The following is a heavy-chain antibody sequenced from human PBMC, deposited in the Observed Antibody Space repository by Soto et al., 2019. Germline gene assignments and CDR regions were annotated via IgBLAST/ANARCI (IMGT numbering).Heavy chain of an antibody. CDR3: ARLDYDFRWFDP. CDR2: ISAYNGNT. CDR1: GYSYTIFG. V-gene: IGHV1-18*01. Sequence: ASVKGSCKASGYSYTIFGSSWVRQAPGQGLEWMGWISAYNGNTNYAQKLQGRVTMTTDTSTSTAYMELRSLRSDDTAVYYCARLDYDFRWFDPWGQGTLVTVSS. D-gene: IGHD3-3*01. J-gene: IGHJ5*02.